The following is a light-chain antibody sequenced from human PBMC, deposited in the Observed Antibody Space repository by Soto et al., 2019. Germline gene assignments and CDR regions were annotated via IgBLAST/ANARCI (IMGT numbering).Light chain of an antibody. J-gene: IGKJ5*01. CDR2: AAS. V-gene: IGKV1-39*01. CDR1: QSIRTY. Sequence: DIQMTQSPSTLSASMGYRVTITCRASQSIRTYLNWYQQKPGKAPKLLISAASSLQGGVPSTFSGSGSGTDFTLTITSLQPEDFATYYCQQSYSTPPTFGQGTRLEIK. CDR3: QQSYSTPPT.